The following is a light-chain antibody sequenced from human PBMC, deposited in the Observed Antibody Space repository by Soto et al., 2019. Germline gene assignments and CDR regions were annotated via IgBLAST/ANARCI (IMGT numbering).Light chain of an antibody. Sequence: QSELTQPPSVSAAPGQKVTISCSGSSSNIGNNYVSWYQNLPGTAPKLLIYENNKRPSGIPDRFSGSKSGTSATLGITGLQTGDGATYYCGTWDNSLTVWVFGGGTKVTVL. CDR3: GTWDNSLTVWV. J-gene: IGLJ3*02. CDR1: SSNIGNNY. CDR2: ENN. V-gene: IGLV1-51*02.